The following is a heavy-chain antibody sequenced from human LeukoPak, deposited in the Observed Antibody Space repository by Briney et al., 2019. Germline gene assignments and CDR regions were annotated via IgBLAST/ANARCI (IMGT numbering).Heavy chain of an antibody. Sequence: ASVKVSCKASEYTFTGYYMHWVRQAPGQGLEWMGWINPNSGGTNYAQKFQGRVTMTRDTSISTAYMELSRLKSDDTAVYYCARPGSGSYFAYMDVWGKGTTVTVSS. D-gene: IGHD1-26*01. CDR1: EYTFTGYY. V-gene: IGHV1-2*02. CDR2: INPNSGGT. J-gene: IGHJ6*03. CDR3: ARPGSGSYFAYMDV.